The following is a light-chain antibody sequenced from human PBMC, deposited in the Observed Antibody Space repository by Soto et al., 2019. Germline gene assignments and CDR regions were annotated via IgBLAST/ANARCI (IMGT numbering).Light chain of an antibody. CDR1: QNISSY. J-gene: IGKJ3*01. CDR3: QQSYSTPFT. CDR2: AAF. V-gene: IGKV1-39*01. Sequence: DIQMTQSPSSLSASVGDRVTITCRASQNISSYLNWYQQKPGKAPNLLIYAAFSLQSGVPSRFSGSGSGTEFTLTISSLQPEDFATYYCQQSYSTPFTFGPGTTVDIK.